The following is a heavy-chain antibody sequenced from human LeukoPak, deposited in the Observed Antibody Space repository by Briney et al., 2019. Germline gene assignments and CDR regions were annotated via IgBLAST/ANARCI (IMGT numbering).Heavy chain of an antibody. D-gene: IGHD2-2*01. J-gene: IGHJ6*02. V-gene: IGHV3-23*01. Sequence: GGSLRLSCAASGFTFSTYAMSWVRQAPGKGLEWVSAISGSGGSTYYADSVTGRFTISRDNSKNTLYLQMNSLRAEDTAVYYCAKTDCGSTSCHYDYGMDVWGQGTTVTVSS. CDR1: GFTFSTYA. CDR2: ISGSGGST. CDR3: AKTDCGSTSCHYDYGMDV.